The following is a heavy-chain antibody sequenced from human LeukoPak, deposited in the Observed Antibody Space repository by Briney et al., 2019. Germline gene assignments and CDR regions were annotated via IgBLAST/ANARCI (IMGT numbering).Heavy chain of an antibody. D-gene: IGHD6-6*01. CDR1: GYSISSGYY. CDR2: IYHSGST. Sequence: SSETLSLTCTVSGYSISSGYYWSWIRQPPGKGLEWIGYIYHSGSTYYNPSLKSRVTISVDRSKNQFSLKLSSVTAADTAVYYCAREVRVAALGNYMDVWGKGTTVTVSS. J-gene: IGHJ6*03. V-gene: IGHV4-38-2*02. CDR3: AREVRVAALGNYMDV.